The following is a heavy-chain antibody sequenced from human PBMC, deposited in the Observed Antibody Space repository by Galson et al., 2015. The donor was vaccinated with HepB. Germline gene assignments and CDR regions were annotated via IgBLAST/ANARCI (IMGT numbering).Heavy chain of an antibody. Sequence: SVKVSCKASGYTFTRYYMHWVRQAPGQGLEWMGIINPSGGSTSYAQKFQGRVTMTRDTSTSTVYMELSSLRSEDTAVYYCARGKYSSGWYGRRWRYFDYWGQGTLVTVSS. CDR2: INPSGGST. CDR3: ARGKYSSGWYGRRWRYFDY. J-gene: IGHJ4*02. D-gene: IGHD6-19*01. CDR1: GYTFTRYY. V-gene: IGHV1-46*01.